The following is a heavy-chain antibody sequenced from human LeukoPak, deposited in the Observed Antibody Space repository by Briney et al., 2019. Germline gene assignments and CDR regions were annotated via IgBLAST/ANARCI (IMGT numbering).Heavy chain of an antibody. Sequence: GGSLRLSCAASGFTFSSYAMSWVRQAPGKGLEWVSAISGSGGSTYYADSVRGRFTISRDNSKNTLYLQMNSLRAEDTAVYYCAKDPKKQQPYYYMDVWGKGTTVTVSS. CDR2: ISGSGGST. J-gene: IGHJ6*03. CDR3: AKDPKKQQPYYYMDV. D-gene: IGHD6-13*01. CDR1: GFTFSSYA. V-gene: IGHV3-23*01.